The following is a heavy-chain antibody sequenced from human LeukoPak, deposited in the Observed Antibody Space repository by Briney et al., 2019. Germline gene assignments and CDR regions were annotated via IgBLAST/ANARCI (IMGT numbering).Heavy chain of an antibody. Sequence: PSETLSLTCTVSGGSISSYYWGWIRQPAGKGLEWIGRIYTSGSTNYNPSLKSRVTMSVDTSKNQFPLKLSSVTAADTAVYYCARDRSWAAQWLAPGNYYGMDVWGQGTTVTVSS. CDR3: ARDRSWAAQWLAPGNYYGMDV. CDR1: GGSISSYY. D-gene: IGHD6-19*01. CDR2: IYTSGST. J-gene: IGHJ6*02. V-gene: IGHV4-4*07.